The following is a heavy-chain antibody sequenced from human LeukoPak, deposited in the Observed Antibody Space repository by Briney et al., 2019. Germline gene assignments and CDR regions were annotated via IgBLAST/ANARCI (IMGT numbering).Heavy chain of an antibody. CDR1: GYTLTELS. V-gene: IGHV1-24*01. CDR2: FDPEDGET. J-gene: IGHJ5*02. Sequence: ASVKVSCKVSGYTLTELSMHWVRQAPGKGLEWMGGFDPEDGETIYAQKFQGRVTMTEDTSTDTAYMELRSLRSDDTAVYYCARDVLRYCSSTSCYPGPWGQGTLVTVSS. CDR3: ARDVLRYCSSTSCYPGP. D-gene: IGHD2-2*01.